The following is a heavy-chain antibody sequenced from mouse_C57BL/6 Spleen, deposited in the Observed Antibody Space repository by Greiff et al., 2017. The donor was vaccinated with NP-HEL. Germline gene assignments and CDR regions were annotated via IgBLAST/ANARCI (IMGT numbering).Heavy chain of an antibody. D-gene: IGHD1-1*01. CDR1: GYTFTDYN. CDR3: ARGVVATPRYFDV. Sequence: VQLQQSGPELVKPGASVKIPCKASGYTFTDYNMDWVKQSHGKSLEWIGDINPNNGGTIYNQKFKGKATLTVDKSSSTAYMELRSLTSEDTAVYYCARGVVATPRYFDVWGTGTTVTVSS. J-gene: IGHJ1*03. V-gene: IGHV1-18*01. CDR2: INPNNGGT.